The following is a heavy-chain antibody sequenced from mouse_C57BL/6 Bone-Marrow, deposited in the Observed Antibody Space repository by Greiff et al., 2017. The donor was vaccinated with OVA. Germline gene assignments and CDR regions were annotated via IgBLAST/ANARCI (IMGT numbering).Heavy chain of an antibody. Sequence: QVQLKQSGAELARPGASVKLSCKASGYTFTSYGISWVKQRTGQGLKWIGEIYPRSGNTYYNEKFKGKATLTADKSSSTAYMELRSLTSEDSAVYFCAREGFHWYFDVWGTGTTVTVSS. J-gene: IGHJ1*03. CDR1: GYTFTSYG. CDR3: AREGFHWYFDV. V-gene: IGHV1-81*01. CDR2: IYPRSGNT.